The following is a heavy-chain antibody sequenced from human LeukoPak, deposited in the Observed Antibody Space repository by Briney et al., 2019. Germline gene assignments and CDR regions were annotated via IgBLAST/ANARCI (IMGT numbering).Heavy chain of an antibody. J-gene: IGHJ4*02. CDR3: ARQRRSSGWPNDY. Sequence: GESLKISCKGSGYSFTSYWIAWVRQMPGKGLEWMGIIYPDDSDTRYSPSFQGQVTIAADKSISTAYLQWSSLKASDNAMYYCARQRRSSGWPNDYWGQGTLVTVSS. D-gene: IGHD6-19*01. CDR2: IYPDDSDT. V-gene: IGHV5-51*01. CDR1: GYSFTSYW.